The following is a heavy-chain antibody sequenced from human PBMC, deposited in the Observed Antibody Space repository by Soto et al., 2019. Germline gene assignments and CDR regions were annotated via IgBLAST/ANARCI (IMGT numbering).Heavy chain of an antibody. CDR1: GGSVSSGSYY. CDR2: IYYSGST. V-gene: IGHV4-61*01. D-gene: IGHD3-3*01. Sequence: PSETLSLTGTVSGGSVSSGSYYWSWIRQPPGKGLEWIGYIYYSGSTNYNPSLKSRVTISVDTSKNQFSLKLSSVTAADTAVYYCARDGGDYDFWSGYLGFGAFDIWGQGTMVTVSS. J-gene: IGHJ3*02. CDR3: ARDGGDYDFWSGYLGFGAFDI.